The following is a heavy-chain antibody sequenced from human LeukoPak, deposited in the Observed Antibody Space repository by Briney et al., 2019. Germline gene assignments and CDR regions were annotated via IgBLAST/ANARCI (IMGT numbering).Heavy chain of an antibody. CDR1: GFTFSSYE. D-gene: IGHD1-26*01. CDR2: ISSSGSTI. J-gene: IGHJ1*01. CDR3: ARAYAGSYYAEYFPH. Sequence: GGSLRLSCAASGFTFSSYEMNWVRQAPGKGLEWVSYISSSGSTIYYADSVKGRFTISRDNSKNTLYLQMNSLRAEDTAVYYCARAYAGSYYAEYFPHWGQGTLVTVSS. V-gene: IGHV3-48*03.